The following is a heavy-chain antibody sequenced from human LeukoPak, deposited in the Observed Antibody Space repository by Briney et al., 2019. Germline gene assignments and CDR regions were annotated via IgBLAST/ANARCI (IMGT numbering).Heavy chain of an antibody. D-gene: IGHD3-22*01. CDR2: ISYDGSNK. CDR1: GFTFSSYA. Sequence: GGSLRLSCAASGFTFSSYAMHWVRQAPGKGLEWVAVISYDGSNKYYADSVKGRFTISRDNSKNTLYLQMNSLRAEDTAVYYCARDKIYDSSGYRGAFDIWGQGTMVTVSS. V-gene: IGHV3-30-3*01. CDR3: ARDKIYDSSGYRGAFDI. J-gene: IGHJ3*02.